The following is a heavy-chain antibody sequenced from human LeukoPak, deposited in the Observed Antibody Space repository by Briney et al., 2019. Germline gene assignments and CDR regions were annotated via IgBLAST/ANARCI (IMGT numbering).Heavy chain of an antibody. CDR2: IWYDGSNK. CDR3: ARDRCSGGSCYPYGMDV. CDR1: RFSFSSYG. D-gene: IGHD2-15*01. V-gene: IGHV3-33*01. J-gene: IGHJ6*04. Sequence: GRSLRLSCPASRFSFSSYGMGWVRQAPDEGLEWVAVIWYDGSNKYYADSVKGRFTISRDNSKNTLYLQMNSLRAEDTAVYYCARDRCSGGSCYPYGMDVWGKGTTVTVSS.